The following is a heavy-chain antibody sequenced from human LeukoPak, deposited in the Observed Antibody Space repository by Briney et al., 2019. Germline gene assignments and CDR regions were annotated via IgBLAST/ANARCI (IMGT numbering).Heavy chain of an antibody. CDR2: ISGSGSTI. CDR1: GFTFSSYE. D-gene: IGHD3-22*01. J-gene: IGHJ4*02. V-gene: IGHV3-48*03. CDR3: ARDGATYYYEDGYFDY. Sequence: GGSLRLSCAASGFTFSSYEMNWVRQAPGKGLEWVSYISGSGSTIYYADSVKGGFTISRDNAKNSLYLQMNSLRAEDAAGYYCARDGATYYYEDGYFDYWGQGTLVTVSS.